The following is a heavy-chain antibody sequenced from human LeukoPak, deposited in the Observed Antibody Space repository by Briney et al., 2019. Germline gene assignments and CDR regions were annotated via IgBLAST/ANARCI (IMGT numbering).Heavy chain of an antibody. D-gene: IGHD3-22*01. V-gene: IGHV4-59*01. CDR3: ASAGTLYYYDSSGYYSLDY. CDR2: IYYSGST. J-gene: IGHJ4*02. Sequence: PSETLSLTCTVSGGSISSYYWSWIRQPPGKGREWIGYIYYSGSTNYNPSLKSRVTISVDTSKNQFSLKLSSVTAADTAVYYCASAGTLYYYDSSGYYSLDYWGQGTLVTVSS. CDR1: GGSISSYY.